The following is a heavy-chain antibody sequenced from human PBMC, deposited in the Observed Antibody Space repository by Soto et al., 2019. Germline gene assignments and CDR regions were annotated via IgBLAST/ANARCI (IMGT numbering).Heavy chain of an antibody. CDR2: INYRGST. CDR1: GASLRSGDYH. J-gene: IGHJ4*02. D-gene: IGHD2-15*01. CDR3: ATDPAPRLDYSPVGPFDS. Sequence: PSETLSLTCTVSGASLRSGDYHWSWLRQLPGKGLEWIGYINYRGSTYYNPSLKSRVLMSLDTSKNQFSLRLSSVTAADTAVYYCATDPAPRLDYSPVGPFDSWGQGALVTVSS. V-gene: IGHV4-31*03.